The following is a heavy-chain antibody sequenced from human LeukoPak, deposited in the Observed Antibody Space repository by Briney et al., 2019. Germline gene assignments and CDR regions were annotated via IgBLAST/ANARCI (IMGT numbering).Heavy chain of an antibody. CDR2: ISAYNGNT. Sequence: ASVKVSCKASGYSFSSYGVSWVRQAPGQGLEWMGWISAYNGNTKHAQKLQGRVTMTTDTSTSTAYMELRSLRSDDTAMYYCARDCSGGSCYSSYWGQGTLVTVS. V-gene: IGHV1-18*01. CDR3: ARDCSGGSCYSSY. J-gene: IGHJ4*02. CDR1: GYSFSSYG. D-gene: IGHD2-15*01.